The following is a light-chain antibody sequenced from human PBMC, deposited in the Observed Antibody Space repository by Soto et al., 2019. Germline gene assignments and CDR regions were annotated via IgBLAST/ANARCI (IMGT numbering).Light chain of an antibody. Sequence: EFVLTQSPCTLPLSPGDRATLSGRASQTVRNNYLAWYQQKPGQAPRLLIYDASSRATGIPDRFSGGGSGTEFTLSISSLQSEDFAVYYCQQYDNWPRTFGGGTKVDIK. CDR3: QQYDNWPRT. CDR2: DAS. V-gene: IGKV3-20*01. CDR1: QTVRNNY. J-gene: IGKJ4*02.